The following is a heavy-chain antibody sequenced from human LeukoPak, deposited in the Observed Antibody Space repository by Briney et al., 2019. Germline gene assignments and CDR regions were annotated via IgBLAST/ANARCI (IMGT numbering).Heavy chain of an antibody. V-gene: IGHV1-18*01. CDR2: INTYSADT. CDR3: ARDGNPLAAAVASFAP. CDR1: GYTFTSYD. J-gene: IGHJ5*02. D-gene: IGHD6-13*01. Sequence: ASVTVSCKASGYTFTSYDINWVRQAPGQGREWMGWINTYSADTNYAQRLQGRLTMTTDTSTNTAYMELRNLRSDDTAVYYCARDGNPLAAAVASFAPWGQGTLVTVSS.